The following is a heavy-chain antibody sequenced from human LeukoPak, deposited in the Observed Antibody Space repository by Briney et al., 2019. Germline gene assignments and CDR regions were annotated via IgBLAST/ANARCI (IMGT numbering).Heavy chain of an antibody. CDR3: ARVVMYCDFWSGTDY. Sequence: GGSLRLSCAASGFTFSSYSMNWVRQAPGKGLEWVSCISSSSSTIYYADSVKGRFTISRDNAKNSLYLQMNSLRAEDTAVYYCARVVMYCDFWSGTDYWGQGTLVTVSS. CDR2: ISSSSSTI. D-gene: IGHD3-3*01. V-gene: IGHV3-48*01. J-gene: IGHJ4*02. CDR1: GFTFSSYS.